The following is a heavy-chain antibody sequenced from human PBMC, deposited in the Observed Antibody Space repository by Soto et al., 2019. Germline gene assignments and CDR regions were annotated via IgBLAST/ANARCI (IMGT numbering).Heavy chain of an antibody. Sequence: GGSLRLSCAASGFTFDDYTMHWVRQAPGKGLEWVSLISWDGGSTYYADSVKGRFTISRDNSKNSLYLQMNSLRTEDTALYYCARNYDYYYGMDVWGQGTTVTVSS. V-gene: IGHV3-43*01. CDR1: GFTFDDYT. CDR3: ARNYDYYYGMDV. J-gene: IGHJ6*02. D-gene: IGHD1-1*01. CDR2: ISWDGGST.